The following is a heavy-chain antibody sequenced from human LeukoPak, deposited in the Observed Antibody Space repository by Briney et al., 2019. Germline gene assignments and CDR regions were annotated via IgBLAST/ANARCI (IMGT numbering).Heavy chain of an antibody. D-gene: IGHD1-26*01. CDR2: INHSGST. CDR3: ARAPLSGTYYTDAFDI. V-gene: IGHV4-34*01. CDR1: GGSFSGYY. Sequence: TSETLSLTCAVYGGSFSGYYWSWIRQPPGKGLEWIGEINHSGSTNYNPSLKSRVTISVDTSKNQFSLKLTSVTAADTAVYFCARAPLSGTYYTDAFDIWGQGTMVTVSS. J-gene: IGHJ3*02.